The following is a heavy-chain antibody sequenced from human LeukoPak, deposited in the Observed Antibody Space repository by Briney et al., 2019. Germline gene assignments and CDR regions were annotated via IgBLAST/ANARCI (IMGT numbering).Heavy chain of an antibody. Sequence: SETLSLTCTVSGGSISSYYWSWIRQPAGKGLEWIGRIYTSGSTNYNPSLKSRVTMSVDTSKNQFSLKLSSVTAADTAVYYCARERSSYYDILTGYSGYYFDYWGQGTLVTVSS. CDR1: GGSISSYY. J-gene: IGHJ4*02. CDR2: IYTSGST. V-gene: IGHV4-4*07. CDR3: ARERSSYYDILTGYSGYYFDY. D-gene: IGHD3-9*01.